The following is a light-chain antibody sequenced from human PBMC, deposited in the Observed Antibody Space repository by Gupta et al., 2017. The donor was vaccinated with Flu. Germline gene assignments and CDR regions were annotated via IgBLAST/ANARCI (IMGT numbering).Light chain of an antibody. V-gene: IGKV3-20*01. CDR2: GAY. CDR1: QTITSNY. Sequence: EIVLTQSPGTLSLSPGERATLSCRASQTITSNYLAWYQQRPVQAPRLLIYGAYNRATGIPDRFSGSGSGTEFTLTISRLEPEDFAVFYCQQYGSSPWTFGQGTKVDVK. CDR3: QQYGSSPWT. J-gene: IGKJ1*01.